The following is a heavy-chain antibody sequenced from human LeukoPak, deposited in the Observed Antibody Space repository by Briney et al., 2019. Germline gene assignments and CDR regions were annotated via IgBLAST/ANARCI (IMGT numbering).Heavy chain of an antibody. CDR3: ARGLYYYDSSGYPD. CDR1: GFTFSNYG. CDR2: IRYDGSNE. Sequence: GGSLRLSCAASGFTFSNYGMHWVRQAPGKGLEWVAFIRYDGSNEYYADSVKGRFTISRDNSKNTLYLQMNSLRTEDTAVYYCARGLYYYDSSGYPDWGQRTLVTVSS. J-gene: IGHJ4*02. D-gene: IGHD3-22*01. V-gene: IGHV3-30*02.